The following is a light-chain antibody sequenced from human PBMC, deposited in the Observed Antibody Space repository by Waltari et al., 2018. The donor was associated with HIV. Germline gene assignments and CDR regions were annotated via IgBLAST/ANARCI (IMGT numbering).Light chain of an antibody. CDR2: TND. CDR1: SSNVGTTT. J-gene: IGLJ2*01. CDR3: AAWDASLNAPV. Sequence: QSVLTQSPSTSGTPGQRVTISCYGSSSNVGTTTVNWYQQVPGTAPKLLIHTNDQRPSGVPDRFSASKSGASASLAISGFRSEDEADYYCAAWDASLNAPVFGGGTKLTVL. V-gene: IGLV1-44*01.